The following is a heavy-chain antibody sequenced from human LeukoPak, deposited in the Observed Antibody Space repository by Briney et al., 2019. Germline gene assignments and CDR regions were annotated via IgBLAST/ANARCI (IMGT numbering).Heavy chain of an antibody. V-gene: IGHV3-23*01. CDR2: ISGSGGST. CDR1: GFTFSSYG. J-gene: IGHJ4*02. Sequence: GGSLRLSCAASGFTFSSYGMSWVRQAPGKGLEWVSAISGSGGSTYYADSVKGRFTISRDNSKNTLYLQMNSLRAEDTAVYYCATEHNYDFWSGNSTWGQGTLVTVSS. CDR3: ATEHNYDFWSGNST. D-gene: IGHD3-3*01.